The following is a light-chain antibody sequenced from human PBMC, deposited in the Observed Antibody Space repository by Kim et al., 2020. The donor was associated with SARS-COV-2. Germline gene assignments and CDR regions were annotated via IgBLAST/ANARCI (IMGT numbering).Light chain of an antibody. Sequence: GQSITISCIGSNSDIGGYNYVSWYQQHPDKAPKLLIYDVNKRPSGVSNRFSGSKSGNTASLTISGLQAEDEADYYCSSSTTSNTLIFGGGTQLTVL. V-gene: IGLV2-14*03. CDR2: DVN. CDR3: SSSTTSNTLI. J-gene: IGLJ2*01. CDR1: NSDIGGYNY.